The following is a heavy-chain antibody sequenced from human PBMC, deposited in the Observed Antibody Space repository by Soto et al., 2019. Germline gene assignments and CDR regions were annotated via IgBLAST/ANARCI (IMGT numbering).Heavy chain of an antibody. CDR3: ARAAPRYCSGGSCYPGRDY. J-gene: IGHJ4*01. CDR1: GGSISSGGYS. V-gene: IGHV4-34*01. CDR2: INHSGST. Sequence: SETLSLTCAVYGGSISSGGYSWSWIRQPPGKGLEWIGEINHSGSTNYNPSLKSRVTISVDTSKNQFSLKLSSVTAADTAVYYCARAAPRYCSGGSCYPGRDYWGHGTLVTVSS. D-gene: IGHD2-15*01.